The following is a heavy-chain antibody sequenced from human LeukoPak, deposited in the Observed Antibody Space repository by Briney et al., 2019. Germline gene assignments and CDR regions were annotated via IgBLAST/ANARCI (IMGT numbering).Heavy chain of an antibody. CDR2: IFGGGGT. Sequence: GGSLRLSCAASGFTVSSNYMAWVRQPAGRGLAWVSVIFGGGGTYYAGSVRGRFTISRDNSQNTLFLQMNSLRAEDTAVYYCASWPGAWYGEDYWGQGTRVTVSS. D-gene: IGHD3-10*01. V-gene: IGHV3-53*01. CDR1: GFTVSSNY. J-gene: IGHJ4*02. CDR3: ASWPGAWYGEDY.